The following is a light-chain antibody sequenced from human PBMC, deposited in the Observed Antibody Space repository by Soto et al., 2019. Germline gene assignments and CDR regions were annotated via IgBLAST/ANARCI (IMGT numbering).Light chain of an antibody. CDR2: DAS. J-gene: IGKJ1*01. CDR1: QDITNF. CDR3: QQYDILPWT. V-gene: IGKV1-33*01. Sequence: DIQMTQSPSSLSASVGDRVTITCQASQDITNFLNWYQQKPGKAPKLLIYDASNLETGVPSRFCGSGSGTDFTFTISSLQPEDIATYYCQQYDILPWTFGQGTKVEIK.